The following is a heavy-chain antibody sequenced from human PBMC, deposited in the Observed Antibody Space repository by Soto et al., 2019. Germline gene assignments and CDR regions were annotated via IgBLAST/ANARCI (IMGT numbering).Heavy chain of an antibody. Sequence: QVQLVQSGAEVKKPGSSVKVSCKATGGTFSSYAISRVRQAPGQGLEWMGGIIPIFGTANYAQKFQGRVTITADESTSTAYMELSSLRSEDTAVYYCARGEASGSGWAIIDYWGQGTLVTVSS. V-gene: IGHV1-69*12. CDR2: IIPIFGTA. CDR1: GGTFSSYA. CDR3: ARGEASGSGWAIIDY. D-gene: IGHD3-22*01. J-gene: IGHJ4*02.